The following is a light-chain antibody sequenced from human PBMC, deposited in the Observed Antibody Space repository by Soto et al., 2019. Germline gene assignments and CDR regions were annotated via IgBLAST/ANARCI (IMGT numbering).Light chain of an antibody. CDR2: LGS. CDR1: QSLLHSNGYNY. J-gene: IGKJ1*01. V-gene: IGKV2-28*01. CDR3: MQALQTPWT. Sequence: DIVMTQSPLSLPVTPGEPASISCRSSQSLLHSNGYNYLDWYLQKPGQSPQLLIYLGSNRASGVPVRCSGSGSGTDFTLKISRVEAEDVGVYYCMQALQTPWTFGQGTKVEIK.